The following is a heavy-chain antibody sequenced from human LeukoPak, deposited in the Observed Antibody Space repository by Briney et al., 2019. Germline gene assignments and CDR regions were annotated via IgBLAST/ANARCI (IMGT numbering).Heavy chain of an antibody. CDR3: ARSQPLAYFDL. CDR1: GGSFNSYA. J-gene: IGHJ2*01. Sequence: SVKVSCKASGGSFNSYAISWVRQAPGQGLEWMGGIIPIFGTANYAQKFQGRVTITPDKSTNTAYMELSSLRSEDTDVYYCARSQPLAYFDLWGRGTLVTVSS. CDR2: IIPIFGTA. V-gene: IGHV1-69*06.